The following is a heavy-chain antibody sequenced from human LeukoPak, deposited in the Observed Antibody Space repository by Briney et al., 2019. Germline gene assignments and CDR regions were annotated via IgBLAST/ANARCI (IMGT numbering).Heavy chain of an antibody. CDR2: INPNSGGT. J-gene: IGHJ4*02. V-gene: IGHV1-2*02. Sequence: GASVKVSCKASGYTFTGYYTHWVRQAPGQGLEWMGWINPNSGGTNYAQKFQGRVTMARDTSISTAYMELSRLRSDDTAVYYCASWDSSGYYYDYWGQGTLVTVSS. CDR3: ASWDSSGYYYDY. CDR1: GYTFTGYY. D-gene: IGHD3-22*01.